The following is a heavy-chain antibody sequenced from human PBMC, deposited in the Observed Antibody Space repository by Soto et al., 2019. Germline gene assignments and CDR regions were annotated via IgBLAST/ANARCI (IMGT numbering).Heavy chain of an antibody. D-gene: IGHD3-9*01. J-gene: IGHJ4*02. CDR1: GFTFSSYA. Sequence: EVQLLESGGGLVQPGGALRLSCAGSGFTFSSYAMNWVRQAPGKGLEWISGISGAAGSTYTADSVKGRFTISRDNSKNTLSLQMNSLRAEDTAVYYCARSLPLYDATGYYRAPSDHWGQGTLVTVSS. CDR3: ARSLPLYDATGYYRAPSDH. CDR2: ISGAAGST. V-gene: IGHV3-23*01.